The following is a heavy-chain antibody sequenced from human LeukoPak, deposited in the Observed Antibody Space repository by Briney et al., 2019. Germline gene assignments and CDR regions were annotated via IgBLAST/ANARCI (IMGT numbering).Heavy chain of an antibody. Sequence: GGSLRLSCAASGFTFSSYAMSWVRQAPGKGLEWVSAISGSGGSTYYADSVKGRFTITRDNSKNTLYLQMNSLRAEDTAVYYCAKGPYYYDSSGYYDYWGQGTLVTVSS. J-gene: IGHJ4*02. CDR1: GFTFSSYA. V-gene: IGHV3-23*01. CDR3: AKGPYYYDSSGYYDY. CDR2: ISGSGGST. D-gene: IGHD3-22*01.